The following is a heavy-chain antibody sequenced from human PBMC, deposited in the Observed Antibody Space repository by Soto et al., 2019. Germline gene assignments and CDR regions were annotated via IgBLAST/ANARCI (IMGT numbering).Heavy chain of an antibody. V-gene: IGHV3-9*01. CDR2: ISWNSGSI. Sequence: GESLRLSCAASGFTFDDYAMHWVRQAPGKGLEWVSGISWNSGSIGYADSVKGRFTISRDNAKNSLYLQMNSLRAEDTALYYCAKCRVRGVISHGMDVWGQGTTVTVSS. J-gene: IGHJ6*02. D-gene: IGHD3-10*01. CDR1: GFTFDDYA. CDR3: AKCRVRGVISHGMDV.